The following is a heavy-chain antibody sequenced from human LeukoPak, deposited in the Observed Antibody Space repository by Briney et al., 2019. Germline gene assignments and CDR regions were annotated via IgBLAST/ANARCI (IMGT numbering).Heavy chain of an antibody. D-gene: IGHD5-12*01. J-gene: IGHJ4*02. CDR2: IKSKTDGGTT. Sequence: GGSLRLSCAASEFTFSNAWMSCVRQAPGKGLEWVGRIKSKTDGGTTDYAVPVKGRFTISRDDSKNTLYLHMNSLKTEDTAVYYCTTRGEYSGYDKDYWGQGTLVTVSS. V-gene: IGHV3-15*01. CDR3: TTRGEYSGYDKDY. CDR1: EFTFSNAW.